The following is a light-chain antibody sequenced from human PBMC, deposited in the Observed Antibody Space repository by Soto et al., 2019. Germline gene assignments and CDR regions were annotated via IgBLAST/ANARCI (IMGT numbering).Light chain of an antibody. CDR1: QSVTYN. CDR3: QQYNNWPLT. Sequence: EIVMTQSPATLSVSPGERATLSCRASQSVTYNLAWYQQKPGQAPRLLIYGASTRATGIPARFSGSGSGTEFTLTISGLQSEDFAVYYCQQYNNWPLTFGGGTKVEIK. V-gene: IGKV3-15*01. J-gene: IGKJ4*01. CDR2: GAS.